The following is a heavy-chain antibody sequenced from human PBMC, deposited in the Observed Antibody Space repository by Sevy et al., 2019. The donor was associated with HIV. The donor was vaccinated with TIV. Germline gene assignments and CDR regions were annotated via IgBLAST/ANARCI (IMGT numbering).Heavy chain of an antibody. Sequence: SGTLSLTCTVSGGSITSLYWNWIRQPPGKGLEWIANIYYNGHINYNPSLKSRVTFSLDTSTNQLSLRLSAVTAADTAMYYCAGENAWGRGYSWGQGTLVTVSS. D-gene: IGHD1-26*01. CDR3: AGENAWGRGYS. J-gene: IGHJ4*02. CDR1: GGSITSLY. V-gene: IGHV4-59*08. CDR2: IYYNGHI.